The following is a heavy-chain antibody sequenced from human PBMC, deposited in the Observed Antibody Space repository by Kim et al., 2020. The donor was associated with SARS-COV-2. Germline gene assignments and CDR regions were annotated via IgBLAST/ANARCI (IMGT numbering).Heavy chain of an antibody. CDR3: ARGPSLTLTNWFDP. CDR1: GGTFSSYA. CDR2: IIPIFGTA. J-gene: IGHJ5*02. V-gene: IGHV1-69*13. D-gene: IGHD3-22*01. Sequence: SVKVSCKASGGTFSSYAISWVRQAPGQGLEWMGGIIPIFGTANYAQKFQGRVTITADESTSTAYMELSSLRSEDTAVYYCARGPSLTLTNWFDPWGQGTLVTVSS.